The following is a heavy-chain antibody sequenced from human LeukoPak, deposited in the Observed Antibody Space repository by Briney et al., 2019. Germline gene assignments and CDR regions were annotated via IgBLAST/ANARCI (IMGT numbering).Heavy chain of an antibody. CDR1: GYSISSGYY. CDR2: IYNGGST. CDR3: ARVANLDAFDI. V-gene: IGHV4-38-2*02. Sequence: SETLSLTCTVSGYSISSGYYWSWIRQPPGQGLEWIGYIYNGGSTDYNPSLKSRVTISLDTSKNQFSVRLSSVTAADTAVYYCARVANLDAFDIWGQGTMVTVSS. J-gene: IGHJ3*02. D-gene: IGHD4/OR15-4a*01.